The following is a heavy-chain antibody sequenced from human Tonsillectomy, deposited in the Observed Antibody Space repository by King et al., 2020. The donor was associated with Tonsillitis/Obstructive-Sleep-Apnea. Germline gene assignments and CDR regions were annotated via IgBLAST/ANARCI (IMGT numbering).Heavy chain of an antibody. Sequence: VQLQQWGAGLLKPSETLSLTCAVYGGSFSDYYWSGIRQPPGKGLEWIGEINHSGSTNYNPSLKSRVTISVDTSQNQFSLKLSSVTAADTAVYYCAREGKEGYYDFWSAYFDYWGQGTLVTVSS. CDR2: INHSGST. J-gene: IGHJ4*02. D-gene: IGHD3-3*01. CDR3: AREGKEGYYDFWSAYFDY. CDR1: GGSFSDYY. V-gene: IGHV4-34*01.